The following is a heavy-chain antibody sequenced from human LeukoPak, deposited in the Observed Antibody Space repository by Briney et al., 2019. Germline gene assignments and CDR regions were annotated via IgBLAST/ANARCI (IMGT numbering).Heavy chain of an antibody. CDR3: AKENVRYSYGYNWFDP. J-gene: IGHJ5*02. CDR2: ISWNSGSI. CDR1: GFTFDDYA. D-gene: IGHD5-18*01. V-gene: IGHV3-9*03. Sequence: GGSLRLSCAASGFTFDDYAMHWVRQAPGKGLEWVSGISWNSGSIGYADSVKGRFTISRDNAKNSLYLQMNSLRAEDMALYYCAKENVRYSYGYNWFDPWGQGTLVTVSS.